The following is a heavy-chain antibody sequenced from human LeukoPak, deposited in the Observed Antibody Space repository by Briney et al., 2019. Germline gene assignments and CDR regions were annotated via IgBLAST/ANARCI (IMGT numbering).Heavy chain of an antibody. J-gene: IGHJ4*02. CDR3: TRGSGSYTLDY. CDR2: ISGSGGST. Sequence: GGSLRLSCAASGFTFSSYAMGWGRQAPGKGLEWVSAISGSGGSTYYADCVKGRFTISRDNSKITPYLQMNCLRAEDTAVYYCTRGSGSYTLDYWGQGTLVTVSS. CDR1: GFTFSSYA. V-gene: IGHV3-23*01. D-gene: IGHD3-10*01.